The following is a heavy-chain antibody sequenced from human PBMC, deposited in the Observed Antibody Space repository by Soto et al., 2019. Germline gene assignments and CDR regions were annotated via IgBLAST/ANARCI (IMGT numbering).Heavy chain of an antibody. V-gene: IGHV1-18*01. Sequence: QVQLVQSGAEVKKPGASVKVSCKASGYTFTSYGISWVRQAPGQGLEWMGWISAYNGNTNCAQKLQGRVTMTTDTSTSTAYMELRSLRSDDTAVYYCARDSPYDDYIWGSYRQGVDYWGQGTLVTVSS. CDR1: GYTFTSYG. J-gene: IGHJ4*02. CDR3: ARDSPYDDYIWGSYRQGVDY. CDR2: ISAYNGNT. D-gene: IGHD3-16*02.